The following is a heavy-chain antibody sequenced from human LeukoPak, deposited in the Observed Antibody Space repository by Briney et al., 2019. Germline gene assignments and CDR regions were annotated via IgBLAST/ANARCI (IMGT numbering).Heavy chain of an antibody. J-gene: IGHJ4*02. D-gene: IGHD5-12*01. CDR3: ARGVRGYSGYDYEDY. CDR2: IYYSGST. V-gene: IGHV4-30-4*01. CDR1: GGSISSGDYY. Sequence: PPETLSLTCTVSGGSISSGDYYWSWIRQPPGKGLEWIGYIYYSGSTYYNPSLKSRVTISVDTSKNQFSLKLSSVTAADTAVYYCARGVRGYSGYDYEDYWGQGTLVTVSS.